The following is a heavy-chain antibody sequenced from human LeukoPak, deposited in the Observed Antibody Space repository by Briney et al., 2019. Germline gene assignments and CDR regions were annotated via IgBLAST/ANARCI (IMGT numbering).Heavy chain of an antibody. D-gene: IGHD6-19*01. V-gene: IGHV4-39*02. CDR1: GDSITTRTYY. CDR3: ASGIDARSDSSD. CDR2: INYSGST. Sequence: SETLSLTCSVSGDSITTRTYYWGWVRQSPGKGLEWIGSINYSGSTYYNPSLKSRVTMSVDIYKNHFSLELTSGTAADTAVYYCASGIDARSDSSDWGQGTLVTVSS. J-gene: IGHJ4*02.